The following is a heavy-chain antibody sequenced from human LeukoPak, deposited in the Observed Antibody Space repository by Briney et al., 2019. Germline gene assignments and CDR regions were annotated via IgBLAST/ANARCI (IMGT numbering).Heavy chain of an antibody. J-gene: IGHJ3*02. Sequence: ASVKVSCRASGYTFTSYAMNWVRQAPGQGLEWMGWINTNTGNPTYAQGFTGRFVFSLDTSVSTAYLQISSLKAEDTAVYYCARDPPGYSSSWADAFDIWGQGTMVTVSS. CDR2: INTNTGNP. V-gene: IGHV7-4-1*02. D-gene: IGHD6-13*01. CDR1: GYTFTSYA. CDR3: ARDPPGYSSSWADAFDI.